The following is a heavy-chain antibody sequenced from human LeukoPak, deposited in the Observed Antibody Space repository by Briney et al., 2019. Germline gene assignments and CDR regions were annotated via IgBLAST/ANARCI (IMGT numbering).Heavy chain of an antibody. Sequence: QPGGSLRVSCAASGFTFSGYAMHWVRQAPGKGLEYVSAISSNGGSTYYANSVKGRFTISRDNSKNTLYLQMGSLRAEDMAVYYCARVTTYCGGDCYYYYGMDVWGQGTTVTVSS. D-gene: IGHD2-21*02. V-gene: IGHV3-64*01. CDR1: GFTFSGYA. J-gene: IGHJ6*02. CDR3: ARVTTYCGGDCYYYYGMDV. CDR2: ISSNGGST.